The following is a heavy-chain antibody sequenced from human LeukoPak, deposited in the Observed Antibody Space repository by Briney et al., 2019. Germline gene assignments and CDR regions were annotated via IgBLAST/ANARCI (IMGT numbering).Heavy chain of an antibody. V-gene: IGHV4-61*01. CDR2: IYYSGST. J-gene: IGHJ4*02. CDR3: ARSRGWSPFDY. CDR1: GGSVSSGSFY. Sequence: SETLSLTCTVSGGSVSSGSFYWTWIRQPPGKGLEWIGYIYYSGSTNYNPSLKSRVTISLDTSKNQFSLKLSSVTAADTAVYYCARSRGWSPFDYWGQGTLVTVSS. D-gene: IGHD6-19*01.